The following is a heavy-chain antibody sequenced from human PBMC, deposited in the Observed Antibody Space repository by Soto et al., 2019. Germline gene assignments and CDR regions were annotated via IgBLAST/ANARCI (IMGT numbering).Heavy chain of an antibody. CDR2: ISAYNGNT. CDR1: GYTFTSYG. V-gene: IGHV1-18*01. D-gene: IGHD6-13*01. Sequence: ASVKVSCKASGYTFTSYGISWVRQAPGQGLEWMGWISAYNGNTNYAQKLQGRVTMTTDTSTSTAYMELRSLRSDDTAVYYCARLQAAAFDYYYYYMDVWGKGTTVTVSS. J-gene: IGHJ6*03. CDR3: ARLQAAAFDYYYYYMDV.